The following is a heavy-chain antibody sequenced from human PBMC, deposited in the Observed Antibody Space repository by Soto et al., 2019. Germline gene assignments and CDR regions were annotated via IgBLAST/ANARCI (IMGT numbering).Heavy chain of an antibody. CDR1: GYTFTGYY. J-gene: IGHJ5*02. CDR2: INPNSGGT. V-gene: IGHV1-2*02. Sequence: GASVKVSCKASGYTFTGYYMHWVRQAPGQGLEWMGWINPNSGGTNYAQKFQGRVTMTRDTSISTAYMELNSLRAEDTAVYYCARGVSAVYYDSSFLAWVITWGQGTLVTVSS. CDR3: ARGVSAVYYDSSFLAWVIT. D-gene: IGHD3-22*01.